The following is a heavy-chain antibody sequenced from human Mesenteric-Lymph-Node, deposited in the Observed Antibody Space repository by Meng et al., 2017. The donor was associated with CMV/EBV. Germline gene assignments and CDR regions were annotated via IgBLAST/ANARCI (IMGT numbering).Heavy chain of an antibody. CDR1: GGSISSSIHY. CDR2: IYYSGDT. CDR3: ARLLGYCSSTSCYFDY. J-gene: IGHJ4*02. Sequence: GSLRLSCTVSGGSISSSIHYWGWIRQSPGQGLEWIGDIYYSGDTYYNPSLKSRVTISIDTSKNQFSLKLNSVTAADTAVYYCARLLGYCSSTSCYFDYWGQGTLVTVSS. V-gene: IGHV4-39*07. D-gene: IGHD2-2*01.